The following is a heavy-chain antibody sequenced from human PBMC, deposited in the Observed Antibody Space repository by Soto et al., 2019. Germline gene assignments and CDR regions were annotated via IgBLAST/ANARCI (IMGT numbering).Heavy chain of an antibody. CDR3: ARGEQYSGRIFDY. D-gene: IGHD1-26*01. Sequence: QTLSLPCAITGDSVSSNSAGCSLVRHSPSRGLEWLGRTYYRSKWYYEYAVSVRGRITINPDTSKNQYSLQLNSVTPEDTAVYFCARGEQYSGRIFDYWGQGTLVTVSS. V-gene: IGHV6-1*01. CDR2: TYYRSKWYY. CDR1: GDSVSSNSAG. J-gene: IGHJ4*01.